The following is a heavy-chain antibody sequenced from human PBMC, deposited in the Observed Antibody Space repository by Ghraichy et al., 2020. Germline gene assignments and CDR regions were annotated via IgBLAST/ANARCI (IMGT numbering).Heavy chain of an antibody. CDR3: ATATITVADTLP. J-gene: IGHJ5*02. CDR2: IKGNSEGATT. CDR1: GFTFSKAW. V-gene: IGHV3-15*07. D-gene: IGHD6-19*01. Sequence: GGSLRLSCAASGFTFSKAWMNWVRQAPGKGLEWVGRIKGNSEGATTDYAAPVKGRFTISRDDSKNTLFLQMDSLRTEDTAVYFCATATITVADTLPWGQGTLVTVAS.